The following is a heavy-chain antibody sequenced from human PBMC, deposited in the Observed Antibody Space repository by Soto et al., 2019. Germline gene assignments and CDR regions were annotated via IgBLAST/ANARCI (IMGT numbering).Heavy chain of an antibody. D-gene: IGHD2-2*02. V-gene: IGHV5-10-1*01. Sequence: PGASLKISCKGSGYSFTSYWISWVRQMPGKGLERMGRIDPSDSYTNYSPSFQGHVTISADKSISTAYLQWSSLKASDTAMYYCARTGDIVVGPAAILDYYYGMDVWGQRTTVSVAS. CDR1: GYSFTSYW. CDR2: IDPSDSYT. J-gene: IGHJ6*02. CDR3: ARTGDIVVGPAAILDYYYGMDV.